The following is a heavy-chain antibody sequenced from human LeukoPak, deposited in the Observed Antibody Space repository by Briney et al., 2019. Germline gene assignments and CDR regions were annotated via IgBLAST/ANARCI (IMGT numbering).Heavy chain of an antibody. D-gene: IGHD2-15*01. CDR2: INPNSGGT. CDR3: ARDIVVVVAAENWFDP. J-gene: IGHJ5*02. V-gene: IGHV1-2*02. Sequence: ASVNVSCKASGYTFTVYYMHWVRQAPGQGLEWMGWINPNSGGTNYAQKFQGRVTMTRDTSISTAYMELSRLRSDDTAVYYCARDIVVVVAAENWFDPWGQGTLVTVSS. CDR1: GYTFTVYY.